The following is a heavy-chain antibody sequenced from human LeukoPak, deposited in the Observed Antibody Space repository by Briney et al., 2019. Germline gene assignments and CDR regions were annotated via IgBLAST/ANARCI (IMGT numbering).Heavy chain of an antibody. Sequence: ASVKVSCKASGFTFTSSAMQWVRQARGQRLEWIGWIVVGSGNTNYAQKFQERVTITRDMSTSTAYMELSSLRSEDTAVYYCAAVVVVTQDVLPLDYWGQGTLVTVSS. CDR3: AAVVVVTQDVLPLDY. D-gene: IGHD3-22*01. J-gene: IGHJ4*02. V-gene: IGHV1-58*02. CDR1: GFTFTSSA. CDR2: IVVGSGNT.